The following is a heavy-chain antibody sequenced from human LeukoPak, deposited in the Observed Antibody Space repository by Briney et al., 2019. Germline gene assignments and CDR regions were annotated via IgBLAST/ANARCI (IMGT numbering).Heavy chain of an antibody. J-gene: IGHJ5*02. CDR3: ARGTYYYGSGSYYRYWFDP. CDR2: MNPNSGNT. Sequence: ASVKVSCKASGYTFTGYYMHWVRQAPGQGLEWMGWMNPNSGNTGYAQKFQGRVTMTRNTSISTAYMELSSLRSEDTAVYYCARGTYYYGSGSYYRYWFDPWGQGTLVTVSS. V-gene: IGHV1-8*02. D-gene: IGHD3-10*01. CDR1: GYTFTGYY.